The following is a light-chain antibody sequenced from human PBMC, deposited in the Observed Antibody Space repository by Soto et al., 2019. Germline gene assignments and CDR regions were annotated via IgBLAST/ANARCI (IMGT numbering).Light chain of an antibody. Sequence: DIQMTQSPSTLSASVGDRVTITCRASQSISSWLAWYQQRPGKATKLLIYMASTLQSGVPSRFSGSGSGTEFTLNISSLQPDEFATYCCQQYNSYDGAFGQGTKLEIK. CDR1: QSISSW. V-gene: IGKV1-5*03. J-gene: IGKJ2*01. CDR2: MAS. CDR3: QQYNSYDGA.